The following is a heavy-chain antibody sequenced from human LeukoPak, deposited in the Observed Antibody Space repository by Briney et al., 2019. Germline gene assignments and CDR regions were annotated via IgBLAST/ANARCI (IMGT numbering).Heavy chain of an antibody. Sequence: GGSLRLSCAASGFTVSSNYMSWVRQAPGKGLGWVSVIFSGGSTYYADSVKGRFTISRDNSKNTLYLQMNSLRAEDTAVYYCARGGPLRRFLEWLLVDWGQGTLVTVSS. V-gene: IGHV3-53*05. D-gene: IGHD3-3*01. J-gene: IGHJ4*02. CDR2: IFSGGST. CDR1: GFTVSSNY. CDR3: ARGGPLRRFLEWLLVD.